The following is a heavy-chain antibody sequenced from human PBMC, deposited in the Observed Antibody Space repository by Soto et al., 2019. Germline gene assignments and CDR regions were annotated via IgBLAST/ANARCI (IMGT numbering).Heavy chain of an antibody. CDR1: EGSINWSPDY. Sequence: SETLSLTCTVSEGSINWSPDYWGWLRQPPGKEPQWIASVHYTASTYYNPSLKSRVTISVDTSKNQFSLNLRSVTAADTAIYYCARATPGYPGRAFHIWGQGKRVTVSS. CDR2: VHYTAST. D-gene: IGHD2-15*01. J-gene: IGHJ3*02. CDR3: ARATPGYPGRAFHI. V-gene: IGHV4-39*02.